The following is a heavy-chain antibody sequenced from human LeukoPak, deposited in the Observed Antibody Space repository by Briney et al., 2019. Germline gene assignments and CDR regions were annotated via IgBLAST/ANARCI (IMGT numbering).Heavy chain of an antibody. V-gene: IGHV3-48*03. CDR2: ISSSDSTI. Sequence: PGGSLRLSCAASGFTFSSYEMNWVRQAPGKGLEWVSYISSSDSTIYYADSVKGRFTISRDNAKNSLYLQMNSLRAEDTAVYYCARDGSGRVPEMSAPDYWGQGTLVTVSS. D-gene: IGHD3-10*01. CDR1: GFTFSSYE. CDR3: ARDGSGRVPEMSAPDY. J-gene: IGHJ4*02.